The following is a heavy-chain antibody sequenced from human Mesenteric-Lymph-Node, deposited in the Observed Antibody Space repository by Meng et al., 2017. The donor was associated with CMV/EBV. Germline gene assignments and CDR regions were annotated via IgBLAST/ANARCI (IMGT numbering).Heavy chain of an antibody. V-gene: IGHV1-46*01. J-gene: IGHJ6*02. D-gene: IGHD2-15*01. CDR3: ARDLGAVVDYYYYGMDV. CDR1: GGTFSSYA. CDR2: INPSGGST. Sequence: ASVKVSCKASGGTFSSYAISWVRQAPGQGLEWMGIINPSGGSTSYAQKFQGRVTMTRDTSTSTVYMELSSLRSEDTAVYYCARDLGAVVDYYYYGMDVWGQGTTVTVSS.